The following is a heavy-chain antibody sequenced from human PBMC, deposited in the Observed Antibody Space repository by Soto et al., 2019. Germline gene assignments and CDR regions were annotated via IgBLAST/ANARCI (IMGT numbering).Heavy chain of an antibody. CDR2: INWNSGSI. J-gene: IGHJ4*02. CDR3: AKDISVATLWDGGFDY. CDR1: GFIFDNYA. Sequence: PGGSLRLSCAASGFIFDNYAMHWVRQAPGKGLEWVSGINWNSGSIDYADSVKGRFTISRDNAKNSLFLQMNSLRAEDTAFYYCAKDISVATLWDGGFDYWGQGTQVTVSS. V-gene: IGHV3-9*01. D-gene: IGHD5-12*01.